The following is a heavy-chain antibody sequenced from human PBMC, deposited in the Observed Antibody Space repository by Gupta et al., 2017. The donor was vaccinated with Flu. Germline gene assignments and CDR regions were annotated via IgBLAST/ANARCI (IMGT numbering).Heavy chain of an antibody. J-gene: IGHJ5*02. CDR3: TRLGGFTVCYNWFDP. CDR1: HASLSGYY. Sequence: QVQLQQWGAGLLKPSETLSITCAVCHASLSGYYWSWIRQPPGHCQGWTGKIDHSGGSNYNPSLKIRVTMSVDTSKNQVSLNLFSVTAAYTAIYYCTRLGGFTVCYNWFDPWGQGTLVTVSS. V-gene: IGHV4-34*01. CDR2: IDHSGGS. D-gene: IGHD4-11*01.